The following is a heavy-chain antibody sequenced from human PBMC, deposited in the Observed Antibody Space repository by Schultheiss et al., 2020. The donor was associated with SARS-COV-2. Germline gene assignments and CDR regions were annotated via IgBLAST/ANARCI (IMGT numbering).Heavy chain of an antibody. D-gene: IGHD4-23*01. CDR3: ARLGWFSAALFDY. CDR1: GFTFSSYE. CDR2: ISSSGSTI. J-gene: IGHJ4*02. Sequence: GGSLRLSCAASGFTFSSYEMNWVRQAPGKGLEWVSYISSSGSTIYYADSVKGRFTISRDNAKNSLYLQMDSLRAEDTAIYYCARLGWFSAALFDYWGQGTLVTVSS. V-gene: IGHV3-48*03.